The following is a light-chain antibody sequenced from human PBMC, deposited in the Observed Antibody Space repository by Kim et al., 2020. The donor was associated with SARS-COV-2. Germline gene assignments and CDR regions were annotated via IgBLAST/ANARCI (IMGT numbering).Light chain of an antibody. Sequence: QSFTISCTVTSGDIGGFNYVSWYQPPPGKAPKLIIYDVAERPSGVPDRFSGSKSVNTASLTISGLQAEDEADYHCCAYAGTNTPVIFGGGTQLTVL. CDR1: SGDIGGFNY. CDR3: CAYAGTNTPVI. J-gene: IGLJ2*01. V-gene: IGLV2-11*03. CDR2: DVA.